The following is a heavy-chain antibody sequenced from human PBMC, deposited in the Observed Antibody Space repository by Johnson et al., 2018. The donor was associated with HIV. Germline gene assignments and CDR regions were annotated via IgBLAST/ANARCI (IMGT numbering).Heavy chain of an antibody. V-gene: IGHV3-13*01. CDR2: IGTAGDT. CDR3: ARDLPFYYGSGWDAFDL. J-gene: IGHJ3*01. D-gene: IGHD3-10*01. Sequence: VQLVESGGGLVQPGGSLRLSCAASGFTFSSYDMHWVRQATGKGLEWVSAIGTAGDTYYPGSVKGRFTISRDNAKNSLYLEMNSLRAEDTAVYFCARDLPFYYGSGWDAFDLWGQGTMVTVSS. CDR1: GFTFSSYD.